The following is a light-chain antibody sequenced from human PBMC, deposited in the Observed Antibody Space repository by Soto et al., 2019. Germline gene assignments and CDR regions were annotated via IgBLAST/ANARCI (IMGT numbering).Light chain of an antibody. CDR3: SSHTSSNTRV. V-gene: IGLV2-14*01. CDR1: SSDVGGYNY. J-gene: IGLJ1*01. CDR2: EVT. Sequence: QSVLTQPASVSGSPGQSITISCTGTSSDVGGYNYVSWYQQHPGKAPKLIIYEVTNRPSGISYRFSGSKSGNTASLTISGLQAEDEADYYWSSHTSSNTRVFGTGTKLTVL.